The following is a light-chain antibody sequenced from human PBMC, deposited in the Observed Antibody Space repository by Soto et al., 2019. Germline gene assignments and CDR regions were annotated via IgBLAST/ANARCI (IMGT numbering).Light chain of an antibody. J-gene: IGLJ3*02. CDR2: EVN. CDR3: QAYDNSLGVFVL. Sequence: QSVLTQPPSASGSPGQSVAISCTGTSSDVGGYNYVSWYQQHPGKAPKLMIYEVNKRPSGVPDRFSGSKSGNTASLTVSGLQAEDEADYYCQAYDNSLGVFVLFGGGTKLTVL. CDR1: SSDVGGYNY. V-gene: IGLV2-8*01.